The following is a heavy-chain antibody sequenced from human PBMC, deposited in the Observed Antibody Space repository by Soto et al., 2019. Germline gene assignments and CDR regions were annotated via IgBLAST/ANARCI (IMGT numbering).Heavy chain of an antibody. V-gene: IGHV3-74*01. CDR3: AREGAGYAL. J-gene: IGHJ4*02. D-gene: IGHD5-12*01. CDR2: ITGDGSRT. Sequence: PGGSLRLSCAASGFTFSTYWMHWVRQAPGKGLVWVSRITGDGSRTSYADSVKGRFTISRDNARNTLYLQMNSLRDEDTAVYYCAREGAGYALWGQGNLVTVSS. CDR1: GFTFSTYW.